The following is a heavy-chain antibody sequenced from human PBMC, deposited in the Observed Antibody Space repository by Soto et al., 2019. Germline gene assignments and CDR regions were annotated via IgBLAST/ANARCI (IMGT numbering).Heavy chain of an antibody. Sequence: QVQLVESGGGLVEPGGSLRLSCAASGFTFSDYYMSWVRQAPGKGLERISYISSSGSTIYYADSVKGRFTSSRDNAKNSLYLQMNSLRAEDTAMYYCARRSGSNSFDYWGQGTLVSVSS. J-gene: IGHJ4*02. CDR3: ARRSGSNSFDY. D-gene: IGHD5-12*01. V-gene: IGHV3-11*01. CDR2: ISSSGSTI. CDR1: GFTFSDYY.